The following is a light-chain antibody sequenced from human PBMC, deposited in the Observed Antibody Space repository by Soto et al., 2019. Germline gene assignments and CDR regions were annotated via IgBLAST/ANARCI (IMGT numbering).Light chain of an antibody. Sequence: EVVLTQSPATLYLSPGERATLSCRASQSVSSNLAWYQQKAGQAPRLLIYDASNRAAGIPARFSGSGSGTDFTLTISSLEPEDFALYYCQQRSSWPWTFGQGTKVEVK. CDR2: DAS. V-gene: IGKV3-11*01. J-gene: IGKJ1*01. CDR3: QQRSSWPWT. CDR1: QSVSSN.